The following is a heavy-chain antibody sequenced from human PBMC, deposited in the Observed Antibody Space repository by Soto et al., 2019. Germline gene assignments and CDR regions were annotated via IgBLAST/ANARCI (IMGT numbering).Heavy chain of an antibody. J-gene: IGHJ6*02. CDR1: GGSISGHY. CDR3: AREKDFYYPGLDV. D-gene: IGHD1-26*01. CDR2: IYSTGTT. V-gene: IGHV4-4*07. Sequence: PSETLSLTCTVSGGSISGHYWTWIRQPAGKGLEYIGRIYSTGTTDYNPSLESRITMSVDTSKSSFSLQLTSVTAADTAVYYCAREKDFYYPGLDVWGQGTTVTVSS.